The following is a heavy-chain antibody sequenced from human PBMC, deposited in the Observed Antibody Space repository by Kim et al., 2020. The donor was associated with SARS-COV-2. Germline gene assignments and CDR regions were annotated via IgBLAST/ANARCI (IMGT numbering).Heavy chain of an antibody. J-gene: IGHJ4*02. CDR2: ISASGGST. CDR1: GFTFSSFA. D-gene: IGHD3-16*01. V-gene: IGHV3-23*01. CDR3: WKDLGLVGPPT. Sequence: GGSLRLSCAASGFTFSSFAMNWARQGPGKGLGWVSSISASGGSTYYSDSVKGRFNISRNNSKNTLYLQMNSLRAEETAIYYCWKDLGLVGPPTWGQGTLVTVSS.